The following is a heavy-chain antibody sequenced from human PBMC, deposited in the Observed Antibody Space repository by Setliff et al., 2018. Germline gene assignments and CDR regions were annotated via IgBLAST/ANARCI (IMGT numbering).Heavy chain of an antibody. CDR3: ARHHAQYYSDSSGYYYEDWYFDL. CDR2: IYYSGST. V-gene: IGHV4-59*08. Sequence: PSETLSLTCTVSGGSISNYYWSWIRQPPGKGLEWIGYIYYSGSTNSIPSLKSRVTISVDTSKNQFSLKLTSVTAADTAVCYCARHHAQYYSDSSGYYYEDWYFDLWGRGTLVTVSS. D-gene: IGHD3-22*01. J-gene: IGHJ2*01. CDR1: GGSISNYY.